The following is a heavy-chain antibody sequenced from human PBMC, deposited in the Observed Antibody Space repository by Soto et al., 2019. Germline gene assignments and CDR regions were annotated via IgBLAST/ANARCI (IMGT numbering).Heavy chain of an antibody. Sequence: QVQLVQSGAEVKKPGSSVKVSCKASGGTFSSYAISWVRQAPGQGLEWMGGIIPIFGTANYAQKFQGRVTITADESTSTAYMELSSLRSEDTGVYYCASVGGDLVALRYGMDVWVQGTTVTVFS. CDR2: IIPIFGTA. J-gene: IGHJ6*02. V-gene: IGHV1-69*12. D-gene: IGHD3-9*01. CDR1: GGTFSSYA. CDR3: ASVGGDLVALRYGMDV.